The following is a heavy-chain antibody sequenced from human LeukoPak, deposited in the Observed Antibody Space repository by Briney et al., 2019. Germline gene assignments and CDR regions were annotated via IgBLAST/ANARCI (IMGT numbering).Heavy chain of an antibody. CDR3: ARYYGGYYYYMDV. CDR2: IYTSGST. Sequence: PSQTLSLTCTVSGGSISSGSYYWSWIRQPAGKGLEWIGRIYTSGSTNYNPSLKSRVTISVDTSKNQFSLKLSSVTAADTAVYYCARYYGGYYYYMDVWGKGTTVTVSS. D-gene: IGHD4-23*01. V-gene: IGHV4-61*02. CDR1: GGSISSGSYY. J-gene: IGHJ6*03.